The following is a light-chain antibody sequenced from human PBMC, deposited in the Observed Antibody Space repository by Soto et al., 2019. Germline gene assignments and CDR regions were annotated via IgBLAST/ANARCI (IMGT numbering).Light chain of an antibody. Sequence: EIVLTQSPGTLSLSPGERATLSCRASQSVSSSFLAWYQQKPGQAPRLLIYGASSRATGIPDRFSGSGSGTDFTLTINRLEPEDVAVYYCQQYGNSPLTFGGGTKVEIK. CDR3: QQYGNSPLT. J-gene: IGKJ4*01. CDR1: QSVSSSF. CDR2: GAS. V-gene: IGKV3-20*01.